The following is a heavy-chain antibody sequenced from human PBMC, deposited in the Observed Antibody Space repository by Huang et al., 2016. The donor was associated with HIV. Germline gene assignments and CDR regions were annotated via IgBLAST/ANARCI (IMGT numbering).Heavy chain of an antibody. CDR1: GGTFSSDA. CDR3: AGKVGGIGLPLFDY. J-gene: IGHJ4*02. CDR2: SIRICGTA. V-gene: IGHV1-69*01. D-gene: IGHD2-15*01. Sequence: QVQLVQSGAAVKKPGSSVKVSCKASGGTFSSDAISWVRQAPGQGLAWWGGSIRICGTANYAQRFHGRVTITADESTCTAYMDLSSLRSEDTAVYYCAGKVGGIGLPLFDYWGQGTLVTVSS.